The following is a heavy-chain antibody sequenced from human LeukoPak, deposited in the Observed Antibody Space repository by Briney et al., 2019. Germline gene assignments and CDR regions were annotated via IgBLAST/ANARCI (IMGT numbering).Heavy chain of an antibody. J-gene: IGHJ4*02. CDR2: ISSNGGNT. V-gene: IGHV3-64D*06. Sequence: PGGSLRLSYSASGFTFSSYAMHWVRQAPGKGLEYVSAISSNGGNTYYADSVKGRFTISRDNSKNTLYLQMSSLRPEDTALYYCVRDSSGSYDADYWGQGTLVTVSS. CDR3: VRDSSGSYDADY. CDR1: GFTFSSYA. D-gene: IGHD6-19*01.